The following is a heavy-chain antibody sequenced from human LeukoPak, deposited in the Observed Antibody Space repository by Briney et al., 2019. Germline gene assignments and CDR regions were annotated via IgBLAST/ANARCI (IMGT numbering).Heavy chain of an antibody. D-gene: IGHD2-2*01. CDR2: IYWNDDK. Sequence: SGPTLVKPTQTLTLTCTFSGFSLSTSGVGVGWIRQPPGKALEWLTLIYWNDDKRYNPTLKSRLTITKDTSKNQVVLTMTNMDPVDTATYYCAHRGGYCGTSTCYDNYFDYWGQGTLATVSS. J-gene: IGHJ4*02. V-gene: IGHV2-5*01. CDR3: AHRGGYCGTSTCYDNYFDY. CDR1: GFSLSTSGVG.